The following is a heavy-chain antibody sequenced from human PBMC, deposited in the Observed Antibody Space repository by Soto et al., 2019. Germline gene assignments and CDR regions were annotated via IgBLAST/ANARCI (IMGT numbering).Heavy chain of an antibody. D-gene: IGHD5-12*01. CDR1: GYNFDIYW. CDR3: APHSGSYYYGMDV. Sequence: GESLKISCKTSGYNFDIYWTDWVRQMPGRGLEWMGSIYPGDSDTRYGPSFQGQVTISADKSITTAYLQWSNLRASDTAIYYCAPHSGSYYYGMDVWGQGTTVTVSS. V-gene: IGHV5-51*01. CDR2: IYPGDSDT. J-gene: IGHJ6*02.